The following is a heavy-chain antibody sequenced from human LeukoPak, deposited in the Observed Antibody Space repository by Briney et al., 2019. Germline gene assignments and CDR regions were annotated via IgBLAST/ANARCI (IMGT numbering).Heavy chain of an antibody. Sequence: SETLSLTCTVSGGSISSGGYYWSWIRQHPGKGLGWIGYIYHSGSTYYNPSLKSRVTISVDRSKNQFSLKLSSVTAADTAVYYCARENYYDSSLGFDYWGQGTLVTVSS. CDR1: GGSISSGGYY. CDR2: IYHSGST. J-gene: IGHJ4*02. D-gene: IGHD3-22*01. CDR3: ARENYYDSSLGFDY. V-gene: IGHV4-30-2*01.